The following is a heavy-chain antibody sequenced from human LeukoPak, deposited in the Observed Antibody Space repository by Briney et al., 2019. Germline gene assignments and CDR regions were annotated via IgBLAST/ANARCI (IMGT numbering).Heavy chain of an antibody. CDR2: ISSSSSYI. V-gene: IGHV3-11*06. D-gene: IGHD5-12*01. CDR3: ARVGSGYVGRFDY. CDR1: GFTFSDYY. Sequence: GGSLRLSCAASGFTFSDYYMRWIRQAPGKGLEWVSSISSSSSYIYYADSVKGRFTISRDNAKNSLYLQMNSLRAEDTAVYYCARVGSGYVGRFDYWGQGTLVTVSS. J-gene: IGHJ4*02.